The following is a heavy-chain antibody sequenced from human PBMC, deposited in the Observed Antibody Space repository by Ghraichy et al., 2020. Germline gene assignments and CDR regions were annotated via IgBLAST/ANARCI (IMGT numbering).Heavy chain of an antibody. CDR2: LYYRGTT. V-gene: IGHV4-30-4*01. CDR3: ARVTYGVGAFDI. J-gene: IGHJ3*02. D-gene: IGHD2-21*01. Sequence: RWGREGGGEGGEGLGYLYYRGTTYYSPSLKSRITISVDTSKNQFSLRLTSVTAADTAVYYCARVTYGVGAFDIWGQGTMVTVSS.